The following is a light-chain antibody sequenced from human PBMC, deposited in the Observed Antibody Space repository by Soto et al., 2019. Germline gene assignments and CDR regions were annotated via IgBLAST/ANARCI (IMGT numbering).Light chain of an antibody. V-gene: IGKV3-20*01. CDR3: QQYGISPT. J-gene: IGKJ1*01. Sequence: ELVWTQSPGTPSFSPGERATLACRSIHSGSSYYLDWHQQKSGQAPRLLSYDVSLRDTGIPDRFSGSGSGTDFTLTICRLEPVDFAVYYCQQYGISPTFGQGTKVEIK. CDR1: HSGSSYY. CDR2: DVS.